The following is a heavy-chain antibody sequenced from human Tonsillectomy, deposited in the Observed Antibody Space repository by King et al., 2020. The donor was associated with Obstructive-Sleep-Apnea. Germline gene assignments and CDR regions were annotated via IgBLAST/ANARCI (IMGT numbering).Heavy chain of an antibody. CDR3: ATLSLYLGYCSGGSCYRRGDY. CDR1: GFTFSSYS. Sequence: VQLVESGGGLVQPGGSLRLSCAASGFTFSSYSMNWVRQAPGKGLEWVSYISSSSSTIYYADSVKGRFTISRDNAKNSLYLQMNSLRAEDTAVYYCATLSLYLGYCSGGSCYRRGDYWGQGTLVTVSS. V-gene: IGHV3-48*04. CDR2: ISSSSSTI. J-gene: IGHJ4*02. D-gene: IGHD2-15*01.